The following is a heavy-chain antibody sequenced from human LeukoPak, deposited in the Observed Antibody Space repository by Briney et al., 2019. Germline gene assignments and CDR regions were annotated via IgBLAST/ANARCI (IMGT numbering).Heavy chain of an antibody. V-gene: IGHV3-73*01. Sequence: GGSLRLSCAASGFDFSASDMHWVRQASGKGLEWVGRIRSKANTYATAYATSVRGRFSVSRDDSKNTAYLRMNSLKIEDTAVYYCTRHTSGSLEWFDPWGQGTLVTVSS. J-gene: IGHJ5*02. CDR1: GFDFSASD. D-gene: IGHD1-26*01. CDR3: TRHTSGSLEWFDP. CDR2: IRSKANTYAT.